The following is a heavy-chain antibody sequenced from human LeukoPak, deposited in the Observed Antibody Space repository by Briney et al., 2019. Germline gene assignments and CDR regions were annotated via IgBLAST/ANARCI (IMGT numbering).Heavy chain of an antibody. CDR1: GYTFTSYD. CDR2: MNLNSGNT. J-gene: IGHJ6*01. CDR3: ASRIAAGYYYYYGMDV. Sequence: ASVKVSCKASGYTFTSYDINWVRQATGQGLEWMGWMNLNSGNTGYAQKFQGRVTMTRTTAISTAYMELSSLRSEDTAVYYGASRIAAGYYYYYGMDVCGPGTTVTVSS. D-gene: IGHD6-13*01. V-gene: IGHV1-8*01.